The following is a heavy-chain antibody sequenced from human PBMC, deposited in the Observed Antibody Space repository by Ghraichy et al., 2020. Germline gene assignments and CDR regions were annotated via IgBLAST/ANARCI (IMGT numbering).Heavy chain of an antibody. CDR2: IYNDGGT. CDR1: GFTVSSNY. D-gene: IGHD1-26*01. CDR3: ARDGLSGIYLRGIDY. V-gene: IGHV3-53*01. J-gene: IGHJ4*02. Sequence: GGSLRLSCAASGFTVSSNYMTWVRQAPGKGLEWVSGIYNDGGTYYADSVKGRFTISRDNSKNTLYLQMNSLRAEDTAVYYCARDGLSGIYLRGIDYWGQGTLVPVSS.